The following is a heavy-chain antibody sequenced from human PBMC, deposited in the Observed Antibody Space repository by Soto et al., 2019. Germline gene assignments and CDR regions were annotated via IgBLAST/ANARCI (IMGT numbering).Heavy chain of an antibody. D-gene: IGHD3-10*01. CDR1: GYSFTSYW. J-gene: IGHJ6*02. V-gene: IGHV5-10-1*01. CDR2: IDPSDSYT. Sequence: GESLKISCKGSGYSFTSYWISWVRQMPGKGLEWMWRIDPSDSYTNYSPSFQGHVTISADKSISTAYLQWSSLKASDTAMYYCDGGYYGMDVWGQGTTVTVSS. CDR3: DGGYYGMDV.